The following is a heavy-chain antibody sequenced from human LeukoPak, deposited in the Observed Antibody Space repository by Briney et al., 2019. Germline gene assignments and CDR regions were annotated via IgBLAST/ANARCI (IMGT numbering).Heavy chain of an antibody. CDR1: GFTFSSYA. J-gene: IGHJ4*02. V-gene: IGHV3-23*01. D-gene: IGHD4-17*01. CDR2: ISGSGVST. Sequence: GGSLRLSCAASGFTFSSYAMSWVRQAPGKGLEWASGISGSGVSTYYADSVKGRFTISRDNSKNTLYLQMNSLRAEDTAVYYCARGSVTTVTRPFDYWGQGTLVTVSS. CDR3: ARGSVTTVTRPFDY.